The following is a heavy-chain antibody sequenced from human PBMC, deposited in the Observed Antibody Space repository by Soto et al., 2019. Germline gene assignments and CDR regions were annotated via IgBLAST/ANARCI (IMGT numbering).Heavy chain of an antibody. CDR2: IKQDGSGK. D-gene: IGHD5-18*01. J-gene: IGHJ4*02. CDR3: ATHSFDNLSAGDS. Sequence: GGSLRLSCATSGFTFNHYWMAWVRQAPGKGLEWVANIKQDGSGKLYMDSVKGRFTISRDNAKNSVYLQMNSLRAEDTAVYYCATHSFDNLSAGDSWGQGTLVTVSS. V-gene: IGHV3-7*01. CDR1: GFTFNHYW.